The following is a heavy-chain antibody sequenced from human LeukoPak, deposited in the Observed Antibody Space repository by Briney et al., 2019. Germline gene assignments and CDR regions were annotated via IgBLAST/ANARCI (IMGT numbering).Heavy chain of an antibody. CDR2: IDSGGST. D-gene: IGHD2-15*01. CDR3: AGYCSGGSCYENSFDY. V-gene: IGHV3-66*01. CDR1: GFTVSSNY. Sequence: GGSLRLSCAASGFTVSSNYMSWVRQAPGKGLEWVSFIDSGGSTYYADSVKGRFTISRDNSKNTLYLQMNSLRAEDTAVYYCAGYCSGGSCYENSFDYWGQGTLVTVSS. J-gene: IGHJ4*02.